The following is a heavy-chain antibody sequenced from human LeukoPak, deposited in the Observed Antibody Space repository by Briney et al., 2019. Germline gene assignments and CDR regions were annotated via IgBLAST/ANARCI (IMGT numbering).Heavy chain of an antibody. J-gene: IGHJ4*02. CDR3: ARIRGRARGTFDY. CDR1: GGSFSGYY. V-gene: IGHV4-34*01. Sequence: SETLSLTCAVYGGSFSGYYWSWIRQPPGKGLEWIGEINHSGSTNYNPSLKSRVTISVDTSKNQFSLKLSSVTAADTAVYYCARIRGRARGTFDYWGQGTLVTVSS. CDR2: INHSGST. D-gene: IGHD3-10*01.